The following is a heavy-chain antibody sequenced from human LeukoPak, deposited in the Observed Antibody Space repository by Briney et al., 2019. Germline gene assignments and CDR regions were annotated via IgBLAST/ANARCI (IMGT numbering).Heavy chain of an antibody. CDR2: ITSSSRYI. V-gene: IGHV3-21*04. Sequence: GGSLRLSCAASGFTFSSYSMNWVRQVPGKGLEWVSCITSSSRYIYYADSVKGRFTISRDNAKNSLYLQMNSLRAEDTAVYYCAPKVVGSAPFDYWGQGTLVTVSS. CDR1: GFTFSSYS. CDR3: APKVVGSAPFDY. J-gene: IGHJ4*02. D-gene: IGHD2-15*01.